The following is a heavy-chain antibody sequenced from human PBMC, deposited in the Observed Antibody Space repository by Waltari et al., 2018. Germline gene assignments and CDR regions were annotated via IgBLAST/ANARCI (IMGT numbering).Heavy chain of an antibody. V-gene: IGHV3-33*01. Sequence: QVQLVESGGGVVQPGRSLRLSCAASGFTFSSYGMHWVRQAPGKGVEWGEVIWYDGSNKYYADSVKGRFTISRDNSKNTLYLQMNSLRAEDTAVYYCARRTVRGVYFDYWGQGTLVTVSS. CDR1: GFTFSSYG. CDR3: ARRTVRGVYFDY. CDR2: IWYDGSNK. J-gene: IGHJ4*02. D-gene: IGHD3-3*01.